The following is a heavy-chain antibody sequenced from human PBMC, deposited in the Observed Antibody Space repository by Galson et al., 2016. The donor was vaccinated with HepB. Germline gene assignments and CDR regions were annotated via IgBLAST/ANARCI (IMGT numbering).Heavy chain of an antibody. D-gene: IGHD2-2*01. V-gene: IGHV1-18*04. CDR2: ISGYNGNT. CDR1: SYTFTSYG. Sequence: SVKVSCKASSYTFTSYGVGWVRQAPGQGLEWMGWISGYNGNTKYAQKVQGRVTMTTDTSTSTAYMELRSLRSDDTAVYYCARAQGSSWYYYYMDVWGKGTTVTVSS. CDR3: ARAQGSSWYYYYMDV. J-gene: IGHJ6*03.